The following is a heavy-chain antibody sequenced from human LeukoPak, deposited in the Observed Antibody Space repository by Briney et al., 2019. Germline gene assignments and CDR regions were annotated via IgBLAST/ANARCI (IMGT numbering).Heavy chain of an antibody. V-gene: IGHV1-2*02. CDR3: AILQDTAMAPYYYYMDV. CDR1: GYTFTGYY. J-gene: IGHJ6*03. D-gene: IGHD5-18*01. Sequence: ASVKVSCKASGYTFTGYYMHWVRQAPGQGLEWMGWINPNSGGTNYAQKFQGRVTMTRDTSISTAYMELSRLRSDDTAVYYCAILQDTAMAPYYYYMDVRGKGTTVTVSS. CDR2: INPNSGGT.